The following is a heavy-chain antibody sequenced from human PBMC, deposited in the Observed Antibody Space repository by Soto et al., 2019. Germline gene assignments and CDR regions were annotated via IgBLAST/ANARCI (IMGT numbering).Heavy chain of an antibody. J-gene: IGHJ4*02. CDR3: AKDPTVSFRGSDI. V-gene: IGHV3-23*01. CDR1: GFSFSSYA. CDR2: ISYTGVST. D-gene: IGHD2-21*01. Sequence: PGGSLRLSCEASGFSFSSYAMTWVRQAPGKGLEWVSTISYTGVSTYYADSVKGRFTISRDNSKNTLFLQMDSLRDEDTGVYYCAKDPTVSFRGSDIWGQGNLVTVSS.